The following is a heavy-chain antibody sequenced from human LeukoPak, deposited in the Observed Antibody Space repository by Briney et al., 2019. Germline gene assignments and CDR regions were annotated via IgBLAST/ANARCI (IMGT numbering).Heavy chain of an antibody. V-gene: IGHV3-30*03. CDR1: GFTFSSYG. D-gene: IGHD3-22*01. Sequence: PGGSLRLSCAASGFTFSSYGMHWVRQAPGKGLEWVAVISYDGSNKYYADSVKGRFTISRDNSKNTLYLQMNSLRAEDTAVYYCARSMIVVVISSFDYWGQGTLVTVSS. J-gene: IGHJ4*02. CDR2: ISYDGSNK. CDR3: ARSMIVVVISSFDY.